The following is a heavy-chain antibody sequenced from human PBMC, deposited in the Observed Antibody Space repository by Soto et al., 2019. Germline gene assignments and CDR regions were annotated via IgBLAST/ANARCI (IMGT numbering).Heavy chain of an antibody. CDR2: ISSNGGST. V-gene: IGHV3-64D*06. CDR3: VKDKKNTIFGVVNQFDF. CDR1: GFTFSTNA. D-gene: IGHD3-3*01. Sequence: GSLRLSCSASGFTFSTNAMHWVRQVPGKGLEYVSGISSNGGSTYYSESVQGRFSISRDNSKNTLHLQMSRLRAEDTAIYYCVKDKKNTIFGVVNQFDFCGQRAQVTVSS. J-gene: IGHJ4*02.